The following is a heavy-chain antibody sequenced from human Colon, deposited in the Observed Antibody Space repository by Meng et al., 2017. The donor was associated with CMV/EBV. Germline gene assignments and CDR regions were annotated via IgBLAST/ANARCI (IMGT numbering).Heavy chain of an antibody. CDR3: ARGPSLGTFDF. Sequence: ASRHALTSARSRWVPEAAAQGLEWLGWTTAYNGLRNYAERLQDRVTMTTDTPTNTVEMELTSLTADDTAIYSCARGPSLGTFDFWGQGTLVTVSS. J-gene: IGHJ4*02. CDR2: TTAYNGLR. CDR1: RHALTSAR. V-gene: IGHV1-18*01.